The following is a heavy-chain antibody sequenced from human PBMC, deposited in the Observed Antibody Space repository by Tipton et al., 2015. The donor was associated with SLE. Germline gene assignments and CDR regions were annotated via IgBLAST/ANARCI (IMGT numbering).Heavy chain of an antibody. J-gene: IGHJ4*02. CDR1: GFSLSSYG. Sequence: QVQLVQSGGGVVQPGRSLRLSCEAPGFSLSSYGMVWVRQATGKGLEWLAVIWYDGSNKNYADSVKGRFTISRDNSKNMVYLQMNSLRIEDTAVYYCAKEGRLLEWFDGGFDSWGQGTLVTVSS. CDR3: AKEGRLLEWFDGGFDS. V-gene: IGHV3-33*06. D-gene: IGHD3-3*01. CDR2: IWYDGSNK.